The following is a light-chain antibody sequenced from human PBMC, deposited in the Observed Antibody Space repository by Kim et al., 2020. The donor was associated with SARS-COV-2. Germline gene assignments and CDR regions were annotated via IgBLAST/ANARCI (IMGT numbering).Light chain of an antibody. CDR3: QQYGSSPLT. V-gene: IGKV3-20*01. CDR2: GAS. Sequence: SPGGRATLSCRASQCVSSSYLAWYQQKPGQAPRLLIYGASSRATGIPDRFSGSGSGTDFTLTISRLEPEDFAVYYCQQYGSSPLTFGGGTKVEIK. CDR1: QCVSSSY. J-gene: IGKJ4*01.